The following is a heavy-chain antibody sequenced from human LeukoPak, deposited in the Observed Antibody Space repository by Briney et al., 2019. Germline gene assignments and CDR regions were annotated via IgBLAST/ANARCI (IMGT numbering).Heavy chain of an antibody. CDR1: GGTFSSYA. CDR2: IIPIFGIA. Sequence: SVKVSCKASGGTFSSYAISWVRQAPGQGLEWMGRIIPIFGIANYAQKFQGRVTITADKSTSTAYMELSSLRSEDTAVYHCARDQSRGRGYSYGRRGAYYYYGMDVWGQGTTVTVSS. D-gene: IGHD5-18*01. J-gene: IGHJ6*02. V-gene: IGHV1-69*04. CDR3: ARDQSRGRGYSYGRRGAYYYYGMDV.